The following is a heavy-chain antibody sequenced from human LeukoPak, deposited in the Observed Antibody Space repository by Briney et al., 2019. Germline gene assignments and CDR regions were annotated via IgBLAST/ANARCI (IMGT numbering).Heavy chain of an antibody. CDR3: ANLGANWFEP. CDR1: GFTFSNYA. CDR2: ISASGTDT. D-gene: IGHD3-16*01. J-gene: IGHJ5*02. V-gene: IGHV3-23*01. Sequence: PGGSLRLSCAASGFTFSNYAMTWVRQAPGKGLEWVSGISASGTDTYYADSLKGRFTISRDNSKNTLFLQMNSLRLEDTAIYYCANLGANWFEPWGQGTLVTVSS.